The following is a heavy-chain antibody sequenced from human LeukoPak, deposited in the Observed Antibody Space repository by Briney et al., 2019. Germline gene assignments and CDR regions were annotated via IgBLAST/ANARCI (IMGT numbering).Heavy chain of an antibody. CDR2: INHSGST. V-gene: IGHV4-34*01. CDR3: ARGPDLDIVVVVAAYGMDV. D-gene: IGHD2-15*01. CDR1: GGSFSGYY. Sequence: PSETLSLTCAVYGGSFSGYYWSWIRQPPGKGLEWIGEINHSGSTNYNPSLKSRVTISVDTSKNQFSLKLSSVTAADTAVYYCARGPDLDIVVVVAAYGMDVWGQGTTVTVSS. J-gene: IGHJ6*02.